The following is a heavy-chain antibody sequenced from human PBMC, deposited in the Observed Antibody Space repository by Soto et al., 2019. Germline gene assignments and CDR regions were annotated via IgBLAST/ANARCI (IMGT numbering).Heavy chain of an antibody. Sequence: QVHLVQSGADVRKPGASVKVSCKASGYTFTDYYLHWVRQAPGQGLEWLGWINPNGGATNFAQSFRGRVTMTWDTSISTAYMELSRLRSDDTAVYFCARVKDYSNPMDVWGQGTTVTVSS. CDR1: GYTFTDYY. CDR3: ARVKDYSNPMDV. D-gene: IGHD4-4*01. V-gene: IGHV1-2*02. CDR2: INPNGGAT. J-gene: IGHJ6*02.